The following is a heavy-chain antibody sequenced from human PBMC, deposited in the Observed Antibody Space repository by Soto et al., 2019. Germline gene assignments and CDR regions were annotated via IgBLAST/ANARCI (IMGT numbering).Heavy chain of an antibody. D-gene: IGHD3-3*01. CDR1: GFTFSSYS. CDR3: ARGPTPAGDFWSGYPDY. CDR2: ISISSSTI. J-gene: IGHJ4*02. V-gene: IGHV3-48*01. Sequence: PGGSLRLSCAASGFTFSSYSMNWVRQAPGKGLEWVSYISISSSTIYYADSVKGRFTISRDNANNSLYLQMNSLRAEDTAVYYCARGPTPAGDFWSGYPDYWGQGTLVTV.